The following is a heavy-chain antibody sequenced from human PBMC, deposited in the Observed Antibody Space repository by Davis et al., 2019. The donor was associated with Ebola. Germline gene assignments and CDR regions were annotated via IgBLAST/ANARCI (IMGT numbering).Heavy chain of an antibody. Sequence: GESLKISCAASGFTFSAHSMHWVRQAPGKGLEWVSFISSRSSYIYYADSLKGRFTISRDNSKNTLYLQMNSLRAEDTAVYYCANHYGDYVFDYWGQGTLVTVSS. CDR2: ISSRSSYI. CDR1: GFTFSAHS. V-gene: IGHV3-21*01. J-gene: IGHJ4*02. CDR3: ANHYGDYVFDY. D-gene: IGHD4-17*01.